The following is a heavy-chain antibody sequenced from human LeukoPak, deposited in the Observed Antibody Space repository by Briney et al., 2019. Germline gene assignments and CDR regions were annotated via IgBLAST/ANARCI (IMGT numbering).Heavy chain of an antibody. Sequence: GGSLRLSCAASGFTFSNYAMSWVRQAPGKGLEWVAVIWYDGSNKYYADSVKGRFTISRDSSKNTLDLQMNSLRAEDTAVYYCVRVGYTNYGIDYWGQGTLVTVSS. J-gene: IGHJ4*02. CDR1: GFTFSNYA. CDR3: VRVGYTNYGIDY. D-gene: IGHD4-11*01. CDR2: IWYDGSNK. V-gene: IGHV3-33*08.